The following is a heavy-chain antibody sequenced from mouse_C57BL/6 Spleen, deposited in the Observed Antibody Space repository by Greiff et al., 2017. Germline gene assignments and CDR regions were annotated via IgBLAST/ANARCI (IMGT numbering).Heavy chain of an antibody. V-gene: IGHV1-69*01. D-gene: IGHD1-1*01. CDR3: ARASYYYGSRGYFDV. Sequence: QVQLQQPGAELVMPGASVTLSCKASGYTFTSYWMHWVKQRPGQGLEWIGEIDPSDSYTNYNQKFKGKSTLTVDKYSSTAYMQLSSLTSEDSAVYYWARASYYYGSRGYFDVWGTGTTLTVSS. CDR1: GYTFTSYW. CDR2: IDPSDSYT. J-gene: IGHJ1*03.